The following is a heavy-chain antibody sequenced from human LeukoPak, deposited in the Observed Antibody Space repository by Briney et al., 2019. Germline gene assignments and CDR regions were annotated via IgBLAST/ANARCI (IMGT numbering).Heavy chain of an antibody. D-gene: IGHD2-2*01. CDR2: IRSSGGST. V-gene: IGHV3-23*01. Sequence: QPERSLRLSCAASGFTFSSYAMSWVRQAPGKGLEWVSSIRSSGGSTFYADSVRGRFTISRDNSKNTLYLQMNSLRGEDTAVYYCAKAPPDVVPVSQSFDCWGQGALVTVSS. J-gene: IGHJ4*02. CDR3: AKAPPDVVPVSQSFDC. CDR1: GFTFSSYA.